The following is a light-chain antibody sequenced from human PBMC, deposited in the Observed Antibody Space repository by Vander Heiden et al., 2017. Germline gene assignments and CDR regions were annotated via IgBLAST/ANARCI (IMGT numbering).Light chain of an antibody. Sequence: QSALTQPASVSGSPGQSITISCTGTSRDVVGYNYVSWYQQHPGKAPKLMIYEVSNRPSGVSNRFSGSKSGNTASLTISGLQAEDEADYYCTSYTSSSTLYVFGTGTKVTVL. CDR1: SRDVVGYNY. CDR2: EVS. CDR3: TSYTSSSTLYV. V-gene: IGLV2-14*03. J-gene: IGLJ1*01.